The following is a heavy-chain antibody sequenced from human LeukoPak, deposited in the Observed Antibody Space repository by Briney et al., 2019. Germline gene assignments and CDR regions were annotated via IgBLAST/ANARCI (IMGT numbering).Heavy chain of an antibody. CDR2: ISVNNANR. V-gene: IGHV1-18*01. Sequence: GASVKVSCTASGYTFTNYGINWVRQAPGQGLEWMGWISVNNANRNYAQKFQGRVTMTTDTSTSTAYMEPRSLRFDDTAVYYCARDRDIMVRGVIGYWGQGTLVTVSS. D-gene: IGHD3-10*01. CDR3: ARDRDIMVRGVIGY. J-gene: IGHJ4*02. CDR1: GYTFTNYG.